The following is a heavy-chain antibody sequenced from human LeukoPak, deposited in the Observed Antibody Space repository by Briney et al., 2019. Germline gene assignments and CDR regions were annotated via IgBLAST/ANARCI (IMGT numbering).Heavy chain of an antibody. CDR2: INPKSRAT. CDR1: GYTFTDYY. J-gene: IGHJ4*02. CDR3: ARASVDSSGYYYYFDY. V-gene: IGHV1-2*02. D-gene: IGHD3-22*01. Sequence: GASVKVSCKASGYTFTDYYMHWVRQAPGQGLEWMGWINPKSRATNYAQNFQGRVTLTTDTSTSTAYMELRSLRSDDTAVYYCARASVDSSGYYYYFDYWGQGTLVTVSS.